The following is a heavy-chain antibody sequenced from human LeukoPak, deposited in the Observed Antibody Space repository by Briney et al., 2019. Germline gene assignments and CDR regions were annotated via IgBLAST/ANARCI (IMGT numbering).Heavy chain of an antibody. CDR2: IYYSGST. CDR3: ARNSKGLYSSSSSDYCMDV. Sequence: SQTLSLTCTVSGGSISSAGYYWSWIRQHPGKGLEWIGYIYYSGSTYYNPSLMSRVTISVDTSKKQFSLKLSSVTAADTAVYYCARNSKGLYSSSSSDYCMDVWGKGTTVTVSS. D-gene: IGHD6-6*01. V-gene: IGHV4-31*03. CDR1: GGSISSAGYY. J-gene: IGHJ6*03.